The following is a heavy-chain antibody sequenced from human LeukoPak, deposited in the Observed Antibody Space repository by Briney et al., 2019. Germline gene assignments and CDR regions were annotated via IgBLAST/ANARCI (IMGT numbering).Heavy chain of an antibody. Sequence: PGGSLRLSCAASGFTFSSYAMSWVRQASGKGLEWVSGISGSGGSTYYADSVKGRFTISRDNSKNTLYLQMNSLRAEDTAGYYCAKAWWGVPAAHDYWGQGTLVTVSS. D-gene: IGHD2-2*01. CDR1: GFTFSSYA. V-gene: IGHV3-23*01. CDR2: ISGSGGST. CDR3: AKAWWGVPAAHDY. J-gene: IGHJ4*02.